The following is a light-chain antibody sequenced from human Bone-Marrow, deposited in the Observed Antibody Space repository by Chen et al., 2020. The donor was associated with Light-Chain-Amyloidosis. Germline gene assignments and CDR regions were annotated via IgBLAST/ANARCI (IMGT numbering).Light chain of an antibody. CDR3: AAWDDSLSGFFV. CDR2: KND. J-gene: IGLJ1*01. V-gene: IGLV1-47*01. Sequence: QSVLTQPPSASGTPGQRVTISCSGSTSNIGSNFVYWYQQLPGTAPKLLIHKNDQRPSGVPDRISGSTSGTSASLAISGLRSEDEADYYCAAWDDSLSGFFVFGTGPKVTVL. CDR1: TSNIGSNF.